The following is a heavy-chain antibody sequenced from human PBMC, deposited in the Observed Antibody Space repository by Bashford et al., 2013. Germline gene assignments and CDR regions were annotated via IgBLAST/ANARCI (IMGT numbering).Heavy chain of an antibody. Sequence: GGSLRLSCAASGFTFSNYNMNWVRQSPGKGLEWISYISTGSTNIYYADSVKGRFTVSRDTAKRSLFLQMNSLRAEDTAVYYCARAQISAFSSSKYYLDYWGRGNPGHRLL. CDR1: GFTFSNYN. CDR3: ARAQISAFSSSKYYLDY. V-gene: IGHV3-48*04. CDR2: ISTGSTNI. D-gene: IGHD2-2*01. J-gene: IGHJ4*02.